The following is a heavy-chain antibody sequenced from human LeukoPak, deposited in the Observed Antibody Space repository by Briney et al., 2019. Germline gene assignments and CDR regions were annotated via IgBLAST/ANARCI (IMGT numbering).Heavy chain of an antibody. V-gene: IGHV1-69*13. J-gene: IGHJ4*02. Sequence: ASVKVSCKASGGSFSRYAISWVRQAPGQGLEWLGGIIPMFGIANYAQKFQGTVTFTADESTSTAYMELSSLRSDDTAVYYCARDRPYTGGWRGFDYWGQGTLVTVSS. D-gene: IGHD6-19*01. CDR2: IIPMFGIA. CDR3: ARDRPYTGGWRGFDY. CDR1: GGSFSRYA.